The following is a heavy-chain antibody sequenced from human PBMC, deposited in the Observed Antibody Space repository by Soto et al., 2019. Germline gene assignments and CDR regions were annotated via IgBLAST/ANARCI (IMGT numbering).Heavy chain of an antibody. CDR1: GFTFSSYG. CDR2: IWYDGSNK. J-gene: IGHJ5*02. CDR3: ARWSNHKVVDP. Sequence: GGSLRLSCAASGFTFSSYGMHWVRQAPGKGLEWVAVIWYDGSNKYYADSVKGRFTISRDNSKNMLYLQLNTLTVEDTAVYYCARWSNHKVVDPWGQGTMVTVSS. D-gene: IGHD2-8*02. V-gene: IGHV3-33*03.